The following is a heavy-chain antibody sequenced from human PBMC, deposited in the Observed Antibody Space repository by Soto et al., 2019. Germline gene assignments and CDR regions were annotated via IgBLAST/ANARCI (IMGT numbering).Heavy chain of an antibody. CDR2: FDPEDGET. CDR1: GYTLTELS. V-gene: IGHV1-24*01. D-gene: IGHD3-22*01. CDR3: ATDYDSSGYYKGPDAFDI. Sequence: QVQLVQSGAEVKKPGASVKVSCKVSGYTLTELSMHWVRQAPGKGLEWMGGFDPEDGETIYAQKFQGRVTMTEDTSTDTAYMELSSLRSEDTAVYYCATDYDSSGYYKGPDAFDIWGQGTMVTVSS. J-gene: IGHJ3*02.